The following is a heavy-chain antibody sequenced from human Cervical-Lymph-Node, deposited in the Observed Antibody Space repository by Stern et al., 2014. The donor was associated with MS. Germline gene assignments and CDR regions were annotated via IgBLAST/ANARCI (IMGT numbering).Heavy chain of an antibody. J-gene: IGHJ4*02. D-gene: IGHD1-1*01. Sequence: VQLLESGGGIVQPGGSLMISCVASGFNFRTYWMHWVRQVPGKGLEWVSRINGDGTVSTYADSVRGRFTISRNNANNTMSLQLDNLRVEDTAIYYCASAYRASWGQGTLVTVST. V-gene: IGHV3-74*02. CDR2: INGDGTVS. CDR3: ASAYRAS. CDR1: GFNFRTYW.